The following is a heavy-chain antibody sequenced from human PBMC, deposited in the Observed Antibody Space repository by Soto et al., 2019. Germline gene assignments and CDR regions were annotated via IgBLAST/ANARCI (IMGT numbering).Heavy chain of an antibody. Sequence: QVQLVQSVAAVGKPGSSGKVSCKASGGTFTKYAITWVRQAPRQGLECMGGIVPLRGTTNYAQMFRGGVTISCDECTGAAYLELSTLRSEDTAVYYCASGVGAAGGSSGWPDYAFDVWGQGTMVMLSS. CDR2: IVPLRGTT. J-gene: IGHJ3*01. CDR3: ASGVGAAGGSSGWPDYAFDV. CDR1: GGTFTKYA. D-gene: IGHD6-19*01. V-gene: IGHV1-69*01.